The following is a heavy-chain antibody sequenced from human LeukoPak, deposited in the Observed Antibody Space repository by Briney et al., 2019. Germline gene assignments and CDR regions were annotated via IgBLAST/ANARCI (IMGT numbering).Heavy chain of an antibody. J-gene: IGHJ4*02. CDR1: GYTFTSYY. CDR3: ARADSPGASFHY. Sequence: GASVKVSCKASGYTFTSYYMHWVRQATGQGLEWMAYMNPNSGNTVFAQNFRDRLTITRSTSMSTAYMELTSLRSQDTAVYYCARADSPGASFHYWGQGTLVTVSS. D-gene: IGHD1-26*01. V-gene: IGHV1-8*03. CDR2: MNPNSGNT.